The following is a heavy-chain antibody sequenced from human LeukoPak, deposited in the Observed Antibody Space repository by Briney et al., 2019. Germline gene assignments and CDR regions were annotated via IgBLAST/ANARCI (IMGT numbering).Heavy chain of an antibody. J-gene: IGHJ4*02. V-gene: IGHV3-30*02. D-gene: IGHD3-10*01. Sequence: PGGSLRLSCAASGFTFSSFGMHWVRQAPGKGPGWVAFIRFDGSNKYYADSVAGRFTISRDNSKNTLYLQMNSLRAEDTAVYYGATDPSRVWCGENGDYWGQGTLVTVSS. CDR3: ATDPSRVWCGENGDY. CDR2: IRFDGSNK. CDR1: GFTFSSFG.